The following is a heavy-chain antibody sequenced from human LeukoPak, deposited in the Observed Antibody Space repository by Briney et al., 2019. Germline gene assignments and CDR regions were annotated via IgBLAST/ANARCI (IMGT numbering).Heavy chain of an antibody. CDR3: ARVTQRGRQYLDY. D-gene: IGHD4-11*01. CDR2: ISPPSAYI. CDR1: GFTFSTCS. V-gene: IGHV3-21*01. Sequence: GVCLRLSCAASGFTFSTCSMSWVRQAPGKWLELVSSISPPSAYIYYADSVRGRFTISRVNAKTSLYLQMNSLRAEDTAVYYCARVTQRGRQYLDYWGQGTLVTVSS. J-gene: IGHJ4*02.